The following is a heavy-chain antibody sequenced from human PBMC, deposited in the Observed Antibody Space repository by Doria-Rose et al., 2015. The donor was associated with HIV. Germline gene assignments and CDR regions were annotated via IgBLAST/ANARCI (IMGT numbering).Heavy chain of an antibody. CDR2: IFSDDES. CDR3: ARIKSSRWYHKYYFDF. CDR1: GVSLSSPGMG. J-gene: IGHJ4*02. Sequence: QITLKESGPVLVKPTETLTLTCTVSGVSLSSPGMGVSWIRQPPGKALEWLATIFSDDESSYNTSLKSRLTISRGTSKSQVVLTMTDMDPVDTATYYCARIKSSRWYHKYYFDFWGQGTLVIVSA. D-gene: IGHD6-13*01. V-gene: IGHV2-26*01.